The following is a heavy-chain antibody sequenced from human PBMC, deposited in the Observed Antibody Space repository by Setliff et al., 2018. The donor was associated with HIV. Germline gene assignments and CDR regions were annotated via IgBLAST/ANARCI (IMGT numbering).Heavy chain of an antibody. D-gene: IGHD3-3*01. CDR1: GYTFGDYA. CDR3: ARDPRPLTIFAVVATNFYYYMDV. J-gene: IGHJ6*03. CDR2: INTNTGNP. Sequence: ASVKVSCKTSGYTFGDYAMNWVRQAPGQGLEWMGWINTNTGNPTYAQDFTGRFVFSMDTSVSTAYLQISSLGAEDTAVYYCARDPRPLTIFAVVATNFYYYMDVWGTGTKVTVSS. V-gene: IGHV7-4-1*02.